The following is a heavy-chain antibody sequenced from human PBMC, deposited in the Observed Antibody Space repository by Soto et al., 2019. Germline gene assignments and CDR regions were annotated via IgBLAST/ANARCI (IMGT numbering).Heavy chain of an antibody. CDR1: GASINSGDYY. CDR3: AGFSEVAATEINWFDP. J-gene: IGHJ5*02. Sequence: SETLSLTYTVSGASINSGDYYWSWIRQPPGKGLEWIGYIYYSGSTYYNPSLKSRVTISVDTSKNQFPLKLSSVTAADTAVYYCAGFSEVAATEINWFDPWGQGTLVTVSS. CDR2: IYYSGST. D-gene: IGHD2-15*01. V-gene: IGHV4-30-4*01.